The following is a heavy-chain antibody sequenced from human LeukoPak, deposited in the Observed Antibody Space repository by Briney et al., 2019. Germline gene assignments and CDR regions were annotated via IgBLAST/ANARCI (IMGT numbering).Heavy chain of an antibody. V-gene: IGHV4-59*01. CDR1: GGSISSYY. CDR2: IYYTGST. D-gene: IGHD7-27*01. Sequence: SETLSLTCTVSGGSISSYYWNWVRQPPGKGLEWIGYIYYTGSTNYNPSLKSRVTISVDTSKNQFSLKLSSVTAADTAVYYCARVSSNWAFDYWGQGTLVTVSS. J-gene: IGHJ4*02. CDR3: ARVSSNWAFDY.